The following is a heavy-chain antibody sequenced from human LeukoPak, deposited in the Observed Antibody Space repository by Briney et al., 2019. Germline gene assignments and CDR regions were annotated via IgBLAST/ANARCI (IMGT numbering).Heavy chain of an antibody. CDR2: IYYSGTT. V-gene: IGHV4-59*01. CDR3: ARVGPLRWSLDAFDI. J-gene: IGHJ3*02. CDR1: GGSISNYY. D-gene: IGHD4-23*01. Sequence: SETLSLTCTVSGGSISNYYWNWIRQPPGKGLEWIGYIYYSGTTDYNPSLKSRLTISVDASKNYFSLNLNSLTAADTAVYFCARVGPLRWSLDAFDIWGQGTMVTVSS.